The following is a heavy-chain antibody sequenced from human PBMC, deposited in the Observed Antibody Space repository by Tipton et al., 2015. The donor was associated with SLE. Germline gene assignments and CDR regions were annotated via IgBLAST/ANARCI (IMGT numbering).Heavy chain of an antibody. V-gene: IGHV4-59*01. Sequence: TLSLTCTVSGGSISSSYWSWIRQPPGKGLESIGYVSYSGSTNYNPSLKSRATISEDSSKNQFSLRLSSVTAADTAVYYCASSHYYDSSGYFDYWGQGTLVTVSS. J-gene: IGHJ4*02. CDR2: VSYSGST. CDR3: ASSHYYDSSGYFDY. CDR1: GGSISSSY. D-gene: IGHD3-22*01.